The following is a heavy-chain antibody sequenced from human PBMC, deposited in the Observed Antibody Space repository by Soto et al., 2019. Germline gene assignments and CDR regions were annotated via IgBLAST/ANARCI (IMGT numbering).Heavy chain of an antibody. D-gene: IGHD3-10*01. V-gene: IGHV3-30*18. CDR2: ISYDGSNK. Sequence: PGGSLRLSCAAAGFNFENHVMGWVRQAPGKGLEWVAVISYDGSNKYYADSVKGRFTISRDNSKNTLYLQMNSLRAEDTAVYYCAKDKGDGSGGRRTYYYYYGMDVWGQGTTVTVSS. CDR3: AKDKGDGSGGRRTYYYYYGMDV. J-gene: IGHJ6*02. CDR1: GFNFENHV.